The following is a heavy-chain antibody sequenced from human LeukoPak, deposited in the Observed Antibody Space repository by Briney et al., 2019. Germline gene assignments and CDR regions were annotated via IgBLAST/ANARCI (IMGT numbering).Heavy chain of an antibody. CDR2: ISAYNGNT. Sequence: GASVKVSCKASGYTFTSYGISWVRQAPGQGLEWMGGISAYNGNTNYAQKLQGRVTMTTDTSTSTAYMELRSLRSDDTAVYYCARDLESYSSSWYVDYWGQGTLVTVSS. CDR1: GYTFTSYG. J-gene: IGHJ4*02. D-gene: IGHD6-13*01. CDR3: ARDLESYSSSWYVDY. V-gene: IGHV1-18*01.